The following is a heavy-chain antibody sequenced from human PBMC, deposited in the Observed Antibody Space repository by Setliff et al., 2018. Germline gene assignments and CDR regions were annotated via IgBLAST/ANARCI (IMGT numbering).Heavy chain of an antibody. V-gene: IGHV4-34*01. CDR2: INHSGST. CDR1: GGSLSNYY. Sequence: SETLSLTCTVYGGSLSNYYWSWIRQPPGKGLEWIVEINHSGSTNYNPSLKSRVTISVDMSKNQFSMKLTSVTAADTAVYYCARVDFTMIQGVLGLWGQGTLVTVSS. D-gene: IGHD3-10*01. J-gene: IGHJ1*01. CDR3: ARVDFTMIQGVLGL.